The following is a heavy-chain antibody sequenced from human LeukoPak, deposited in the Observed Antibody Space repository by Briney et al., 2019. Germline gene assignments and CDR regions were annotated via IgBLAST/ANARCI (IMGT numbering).Heavy chain of an antibody. Sequence: SETLSLTCAVYGGSFSGYYWSWIRQPPGKGLEWIGEINHSGSTNYNPSLKSRVTISVDTSKNQFSLKLSSVTAADTAVYYCARAGRPVYYDSSGYYPMRFDYWGQGTLVTVSS. CDR2: INHSGST. CDR3: ARAGRPVYYDSSGYYPMRFDY. CDR1: GGSFSGYY. D-gene: IGHD3-22*01. V-gene: IGHV4-34*01. J-gene: IGHJ4*02.